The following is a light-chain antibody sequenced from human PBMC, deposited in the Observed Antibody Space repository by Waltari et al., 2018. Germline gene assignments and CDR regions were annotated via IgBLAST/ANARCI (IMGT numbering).Light chain of an antibody. CDR3: QQYDISPLT. V-gene: IGKV3-20*01. CDR2: GAS. CDR1: QTVRTTY. J-gene: IGKJ4*01. Sequence: EIVLTQSPGTLSLSPGDRATLSCRASQTVRTTYLAWYQQKPGQAPTLLIYGASSRATGIPDRFSGSGSGTDFSLTISSLEPEDFAVYYCQQYDISPLTFGGGTKVEMK.